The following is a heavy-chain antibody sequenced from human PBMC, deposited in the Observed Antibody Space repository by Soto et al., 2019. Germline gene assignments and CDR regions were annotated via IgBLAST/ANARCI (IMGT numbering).Heavy chain of an antibody. V-gene: IGHV4-39*01. CDR1: GGSISSSSYY. Sequence: SETLSLTCTVSGGSISSSSYYWGWIRQPPGKGLEWIGSIYYSGSTYYNPSLKSRVTISVDTSKNQFSLKLSSVTAADTAVYYCARHFYSGYEKYFQHWGQGTLVTVSS. CDR3: ARHFYSGYEKYFQH. D-gene: IGHD5-12*01. CDR2: IYYSGST. J-gene: IGHJ1*01.